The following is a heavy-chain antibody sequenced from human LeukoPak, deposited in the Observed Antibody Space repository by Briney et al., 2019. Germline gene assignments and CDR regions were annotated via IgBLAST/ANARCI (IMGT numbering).Heavy chain of an antibody. CDR3: ARDFAAAVG. CDR1: GFTFSSYA. Sequence: GGSLRLSCAASGFTFSSYAMSWVRQAPGKGLEWVASIKQDGSETYYVDSVRGRFIVSRDNAKNSVFLQMNSLRAEDTAVYYCARDFAAAVGWGQGTLVTVSS. CDR2: IKQDGSET. V-gene: IGHV3-7*01. J-gene: IGHJ4*02. D-gene: IGHD6-13*01.